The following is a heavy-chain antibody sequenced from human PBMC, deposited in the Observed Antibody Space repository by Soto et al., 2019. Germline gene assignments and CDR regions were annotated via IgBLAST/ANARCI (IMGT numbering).Heavy chain of an antibody. Sequence: PGGSLRLSCAASGFIFSSYGMHWVRQAPGKGLEWVAVIWYDGSNKYYADSVKGRFTISRDNSKNTLYLKMNSLRAEDTAVYYCARDKPTLSQWPLVEYWGKGTLVTVSS. D-gene: IGHD6-19*01. CDR3: ARDKPTLSQWPLVEY. CDR2: IWYDGSNK. V-gene: IGHV3-33*01. J-gene: IGHJ4*02. CDR1: GFIFSSYG.